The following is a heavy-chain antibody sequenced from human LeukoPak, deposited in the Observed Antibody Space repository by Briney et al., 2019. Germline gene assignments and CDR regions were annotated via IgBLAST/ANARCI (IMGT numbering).Heavy chain of an antibody. V-gene: IGHV1-69*05. CDR1: GGTFSSYA. D-gene: IGHD1-20*01. J-gene: IGHJ5*02. CDR2: IIPIFGTA. Sequence: SVKVSCTASGGTFSSYAISWVRQAPGQGLEWMGGIIPIFGTANYAQKFQGRVTITTDESTSTAYMELSSLRSEDTAVYYCASRGITGTNWFDPWGQGTLVTVSS. CDR3: ASRGITGTNWFDP.